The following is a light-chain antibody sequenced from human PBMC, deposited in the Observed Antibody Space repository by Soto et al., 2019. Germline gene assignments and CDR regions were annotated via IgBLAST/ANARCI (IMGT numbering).Light chain of an antibody. CDR2: DST. CDR1: SSNIGPNS. CDR3: GTWDTDLSAGV. V-gene: IGLV1-51*01. Sequence: QAVLTQPPSVSAAPGQKVTISCSGSSSNIGPNSVSWYLQLPGTAPKLLIYDSTNRPSGIPDRFSDSKSGTSATLAITGLQTGDEAYYYCGTWDTDLSAGVFGGGTKLTVL. J-gene: IGLJ2*01.